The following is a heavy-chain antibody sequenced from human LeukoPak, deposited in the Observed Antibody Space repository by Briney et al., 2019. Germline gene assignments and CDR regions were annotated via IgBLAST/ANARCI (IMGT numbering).Heavy chain of an antibody. D-gene: IGHD4-17*01. CDR2: IYYSGTT. J-gene: IGHJ6*02. CDR1: GGSIGYYY. CDR3: AREDPQTTVPEGMDV. V-gene: IGHV4-59*01. Sequence: SETLSLTCTVSGGSIGYYYWSWIRQSPGKGLEWIGYIYYSGTTNYNPSLKSRVTISVDTTKNQFSLQLRSVTAADTAVYYCAREDPQTTVPEGMDVWGQGTTVTVSS.